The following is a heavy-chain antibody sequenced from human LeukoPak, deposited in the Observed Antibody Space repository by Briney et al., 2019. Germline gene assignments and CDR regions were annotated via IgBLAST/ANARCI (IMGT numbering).Heavy chain of an antibody. CDR1: GGSFSGYY. CDR2: INHSGST. V-gene: IGHV4-34*01. Sequence: SETLSLTCAVYGGSFSGYYWSWIRQPPGKGLEWIGEINHSGSTNYNPSLKSRVTISVDTSKNQFSLKLSSVTAADTAVYYCASRSGGGYSYGSNWFDPWGQGTLVTGSS. CDR3: ASRSGGGYSYGSNWFDP. J-gene: IGHJ5*02. D-gene: IGHD5-18*01.